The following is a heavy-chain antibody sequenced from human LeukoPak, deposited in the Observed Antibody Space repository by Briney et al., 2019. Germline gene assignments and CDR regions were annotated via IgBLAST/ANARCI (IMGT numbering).Heavy chain of an antibody. CDR3: ARDLRGPRDY. Sequence: PGGSLRLSCDAFAFTFSNYWMHWVRQVPGQGLVWVSRINPHGSTTDYADSVEGRFTISRDNARNTLYLQMTSLRADDTAVYYCARDLRGPRDYWGPGTLVTVSS. CDR1: AFTFSNYW. V-gene: IGHV3-74*01. CDR2: INPHGSTT. J-gene: IGHJ4*02. D-gene: IGHD4-17*01.